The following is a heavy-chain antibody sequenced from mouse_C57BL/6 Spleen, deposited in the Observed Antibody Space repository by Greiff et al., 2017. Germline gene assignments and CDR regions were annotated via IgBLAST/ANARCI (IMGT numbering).Heavy chain of an antibody. Sequence: VQLKESGPELVKPGASVKMSCKASGYTFTDYNMHWVKQSHGKSLEWIGYINPNNGGTSYNQKFKGKATLTVNKSSSTAYMELRSLTSEDSAVYYCARYYGSSYGNAMDYWGQGTSVTVSS. CDR1: GYTFTDYN. CDR3: ARYYGSSYGNAMDY. D-gene: IGHD1-1*01. V-gene: IGHV1-22*01. J-gene: IGHJ4*01. CDR2: INPNNGGT.